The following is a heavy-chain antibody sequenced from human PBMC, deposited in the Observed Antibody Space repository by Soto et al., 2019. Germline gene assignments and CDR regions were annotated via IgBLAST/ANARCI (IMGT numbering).Heavy chain of an antibody. CDR2: NYYSVNT. CDR3: ARHSVYYGSGSVDY. CDR1: GGSISSYY. Sequence: QVQLQESGPGLVKPSETLSLTCTVPGGSISSYYWSWIRQPPGKGLEWIGYNYYSVNTNYNPSLKSRVTISVDTSKNRCSLKLSSVTAADTAVYYCARHSVYYGSGSVDYWGQGTLVTVSS. J-gene: IGHJ4*02. D-gene: IGHD3-10*01. V-gene: IGHV4-59*08.